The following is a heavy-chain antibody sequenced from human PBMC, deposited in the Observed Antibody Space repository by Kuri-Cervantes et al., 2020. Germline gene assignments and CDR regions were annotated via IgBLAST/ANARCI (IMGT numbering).Heavy chain of an antibody. Sequence: GSLRLSCTVSGGSISSSSYYWGWIRQPPGKGLEWIGGIYYSGSTYYNPSLKSRVTISVDTSKNQFSLKLSSVTAADTAVYYCARDSLDLGYCSSTSCLYYYYGMDVWGQGTTVTVSS. J-gene: IGHJ6*02. CDR2: IYYSGST. CDR1: GGSISSSSYY. D-gene: IGHD2-2*01. CDR3: ARDSLDLGYCSSTSCLYYYYGMDV. V-gene: IGHV4-39*07.